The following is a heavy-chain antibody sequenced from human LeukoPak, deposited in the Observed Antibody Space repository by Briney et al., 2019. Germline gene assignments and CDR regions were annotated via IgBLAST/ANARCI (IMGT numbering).Heavy chain of an antibody. J-gene: IGHJ4*02. CDR1: GFTFSSYG. Sequence: GGSLRLSCAASGFTFSSYGMRWVRQAPGKGLEWVAVIWYDGSNKYYADSVKGRFTISRDNSKNTLYLQMNSLRAEDTAVYYCARRAPRLYYFDYWGQGTLVTVSS. D-gene: IGHD3-10*01. CDR2: IWYDGSNK. V-gene: IGHV3-33*01. CDR3: ARRAPRLYYFDY.